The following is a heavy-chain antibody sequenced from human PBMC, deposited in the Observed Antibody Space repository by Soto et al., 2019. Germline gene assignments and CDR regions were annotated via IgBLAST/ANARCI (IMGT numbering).Heavy chain of an antibody. CDR3: VRVGVGIGNHFDS. Sequence: SETLSLTCSVSNGSISGFYWTWIRQPPGKILEWIGYIHYSGRTDYNPSLTSRATMSVDTSKKQFSLNLKSITAADTAVYYCVRVGVGIGNHFDSWGRGTRVTASS. CDR1: NGSISGFY. D-gene: IGHD3-10*01. CDR2: IHYSGRT. J-gene: IGHJ4*02. V-gene: IGHV4-59*12.